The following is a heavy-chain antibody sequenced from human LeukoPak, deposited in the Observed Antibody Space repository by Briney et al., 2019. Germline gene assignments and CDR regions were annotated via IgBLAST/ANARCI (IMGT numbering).Heavy chain of an antibody. Sequence: PGESLTLSCAASGFTLSNYWVHWVRQAQGKGLEWVALIWYDGSNENYADSVKGRFTISRDNSRNTLYLQMNSLRGEDTAVYYCARGGLTIAEATTSWYLDYWGQGTLVTVSS. CDR1: GFTLSNYW. D-gene: IGHD1-26*01. CDR2: IWYDGSNE. J-gene: IGHJ4*02. CDR3: ARGGLTIAEATTSWYLDY. V-gene: IGHV3-33*08.